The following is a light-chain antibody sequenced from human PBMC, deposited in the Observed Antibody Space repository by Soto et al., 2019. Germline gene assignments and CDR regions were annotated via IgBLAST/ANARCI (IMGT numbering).Light chain of an antibody. CDR1: QSVSSTY. V-gene: IGKV3-20*01. J-gene: IGKJ4*01. CDR2: AAS. Sequence: EIVLTQSPGTLSLSPGERATVSCSASQSVSSTYLAWYQQKFGQAPRLLIHAASSRATGIPDRFSGSGSGTDFTLTISRLEPEDFAVYYCQQYGSPPLTFGGGTKVDIK. CDR3: QQYGSPPLT.